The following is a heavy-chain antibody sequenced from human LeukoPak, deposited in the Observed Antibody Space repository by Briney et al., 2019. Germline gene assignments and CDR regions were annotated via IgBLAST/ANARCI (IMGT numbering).Heavy chain of an antibody. D-gene: IGHD5-24*01. CDR1: GGTFSSYA. V-gene: IGHV1-69*05. Sequence: ASVKVSCEASGGTFSSYAISWVRQAPGQGLEWMGGIIPIFGTANYAQKFQGRVTITTDESTSTAYMELSSLRSEDTAVYYCARSRGGYNGEDYWGQGTLVAVSS. CDR3: ARSRGGYNGEDY. J-gene: IGHJ4*02. CDR2: IIPIFGTA.